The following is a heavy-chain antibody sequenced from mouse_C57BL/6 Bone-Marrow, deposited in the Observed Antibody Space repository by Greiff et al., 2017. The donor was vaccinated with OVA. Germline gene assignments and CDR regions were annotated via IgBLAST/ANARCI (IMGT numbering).Heavy chain of an antibody. D-gene: IGHD1-1*01. CDR3: TNDGSPWFAY. CDR1: GFNIKDDY. J-gene: IGHJ3*01. Sequence: VQLKQSGAELVRPGASVKLSCTASGFNIKDDYMHWVKQRPEQGLEWIGWIDPENGDTEYASKFQGKATITADPSSNTAYLQLSSLTSEDTAVYYCTNDGSPWFAYWGQGTLVTVSA. V-gene: IGHV14-4*01. CDR2: IDPENGDT.